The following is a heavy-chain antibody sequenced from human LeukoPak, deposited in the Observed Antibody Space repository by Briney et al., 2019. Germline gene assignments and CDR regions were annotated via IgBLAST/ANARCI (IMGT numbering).Heavy chain of an antibody. J-gene: IGHJ3*02. CDR3: AREPGIGHAFDI. Sequence: PGGSLRLSCVVSGFTFTNSWMTWVRQTPGKGLEWVANIKPDGSEKHYVDSVKGRFTISRDNTKNSLYLQMNSLRAEDTAVYYCAREPGIGHAFDIWGQGTMVTVSS. D-gene: IGHD3-10*01. CDR2: IKPDGSEK. CDR1: GFTFTNSW. V-gene: IGHV3-7*01.